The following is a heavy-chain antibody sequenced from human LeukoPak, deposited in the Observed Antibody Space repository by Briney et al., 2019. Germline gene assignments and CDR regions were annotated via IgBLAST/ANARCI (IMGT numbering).Heavy chain of an antibody. D-gene: IGHD3-9*01. Sequence: SETLSLTCAVYGGSFSGYYWTWIRQPPGQGLEWIGEINHSGSTNYNPSLKSRVTISVDTSKNQFSLKLSSVTAADTAVYYCARADYDILVPFDYWGQGTLVTVSS. CDR3: ARADYDILVPFDY. CDR2: INHSGST. CDR1: GGSFSGYY. V-gene: IGHV4-34*01. J-gene: IGHJ4*02.